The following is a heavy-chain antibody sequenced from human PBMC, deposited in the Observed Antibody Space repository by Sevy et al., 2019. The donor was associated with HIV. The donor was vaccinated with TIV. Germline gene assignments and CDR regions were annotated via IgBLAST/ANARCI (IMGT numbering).Heavy chain of an antibody. D-gene: IGHD3-22*01. CDR3: ADRGGAHYYERSGYYTRAEYFEH. J-gene: IGHJ1*01. Sequence: SGPTLVNPTQTLTLTCTFSGSSLSTSGVGVGWIRQPPGKALEWLAVIYWNDDQRYSPSLKSRLTITKDTSKIQVVLTMTXMDPVDTATYYCADRGGAHYYERSGYYTRAEYFEHWGQGTLVTVSS. CDR2: IYWNDDQ. V-gene: IGHV2-5*01. CDR1: GSSLSTSGVG.